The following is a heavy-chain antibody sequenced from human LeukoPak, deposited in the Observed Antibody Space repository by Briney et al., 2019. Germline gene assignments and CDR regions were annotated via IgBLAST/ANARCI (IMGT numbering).Heavy chain of an antibody. CDR1: GFTFSNAW. V-gene: IGHV3-15*01. CDR3: TTGYYGGNSDFDY. D-gene: IGHD4-23*01. J-gene: IGHJ4*02. Sequence: MAGGSLRLSCAASGFTFSNAWMSWVRQAPGKGLEWVGRIKSKTDGGTTDYAAPVKGRFTISRDDSKNTLYLQMNSLKTEDTAAYYCTTGYYGGNSDFDYWGQGTLVTVSS. CDR2: IKSKTDGGTT.